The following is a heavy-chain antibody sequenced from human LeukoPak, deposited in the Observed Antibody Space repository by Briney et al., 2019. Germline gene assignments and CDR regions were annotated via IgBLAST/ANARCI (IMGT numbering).Heavy chain of an antibody. CDR3: ARDIPVYCSGGSCYGGNWFDP. D-gene: IGHD2-15*01. Sequence: ASVKVSCTASGYTFTGYYMHWVRQAPGQGLEWMGWINPNSGGTNYAQKFQGRVTMTRDTSISTAYMELSRLRSDDTAVYYCARDIPVYCSGGSCYGGNWFDPWGQGTLVTVSS. J-gene: IGHJ5*02. V-gene: IGHV1-2*02. CDR2: INPNSGGT. CDR1: GYTFTGYY.